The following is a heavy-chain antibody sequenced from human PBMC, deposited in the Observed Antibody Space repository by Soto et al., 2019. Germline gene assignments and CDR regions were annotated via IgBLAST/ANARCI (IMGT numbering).Heavy chain of an antibody. Sequence: QVQLQESGPGLVKPSQTLSLTCTVSGGSISSGGYYWSWIRQHPGKGLEWIGYIYYSGSTYYNPSLRSRVTTSVDTSKNQFSLKLSSVTAADTAVYYCARDHGDIVATYAFDIWGQGTMVTVSS. D-gene: IGHD5-12*01. V-gene: IGHV4-31*03. CDR3: ARDHGDIVATYAFDI. CDR1: GGSISSGGYY. CDR2: IYYSGST. J-gene: IGHJ3*02.